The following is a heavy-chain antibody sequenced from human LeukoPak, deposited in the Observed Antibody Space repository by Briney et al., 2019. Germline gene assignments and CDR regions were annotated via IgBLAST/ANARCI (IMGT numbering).Heavy chain of an antibody. Sequence: GGSLRLSCAASGFTFSSSWMHWVRQAPGKGLVLVSRINSDGSSTTYADSVKGRFTVSRDNAKNTLYLQMNSLRAEDTAVYYCARGTYQLSPTWFDPWGQGSLVTVYS. V-gene: IGHV3-74*01. CDR1: GFTFSSSW. D-gene: IGHD2-2*01. CDR3: ARGTYQLSPTWFDP. J-gene: IGHJ5*02. CDR2: INSDGSST.